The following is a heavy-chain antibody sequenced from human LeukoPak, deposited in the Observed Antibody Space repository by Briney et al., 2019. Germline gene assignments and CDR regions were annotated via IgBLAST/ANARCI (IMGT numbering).Heavy chain of an antibody. D-gene: IGHD3-3*01. J-gene: IGHJ4*02. CDR3: ARRFGY. V-gene: IGHV3-48*03. Sequence: GGSLRLSCAASGFTFSNYDMYGVRQAPGKGLEWVSYISGSGNTIYYTDTVKGRFIISRDNVKNSLDLQMNSLRAEDTAVYYGARRFGYWGQGTLVTVSS. CDR1: GFTFSNYD. CDR2: ISGSGNTI.